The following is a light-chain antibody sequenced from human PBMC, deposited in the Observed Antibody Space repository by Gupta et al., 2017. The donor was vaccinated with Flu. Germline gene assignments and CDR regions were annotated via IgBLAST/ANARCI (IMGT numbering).Light chain of an antibody. CDR2: AAS. CDR1: QSISSY. Sequence: PSSLSASVGDRVTITCRASQSISSYLNWYQQKPGTAPKLLIYAASSVQSGVPSRFSGSGSGTDFTLTISRLQPEDFATYYCQQSYGTPMTFGQGTKLAIK. V-gene: IGKV1-39*01. J-gene: IGKJ2*01. CDR3: QQSYGTPMT.